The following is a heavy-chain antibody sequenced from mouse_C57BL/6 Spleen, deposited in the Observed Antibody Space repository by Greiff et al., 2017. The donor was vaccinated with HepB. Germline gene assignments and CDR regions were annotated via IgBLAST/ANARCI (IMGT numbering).Heavy chain of an antibody. CDR1: GFTFSSYA. CDR3: ARDLNYYVDY. CDR2: ISDGGSYT. J-gene: IGHJ2*01. Sequence: EVKLVESGGGLVKPGGSLKLSCAASGFTFSSYAMSWVRQTPEKRLEWVATISDGGSYTYYPDNVKGRFTISRDNAKNNLYLQMSHLKSEDTAMYYCARDLNYYVDYWGQGTTLTVSS. V-gene: IGHV5-4*01.